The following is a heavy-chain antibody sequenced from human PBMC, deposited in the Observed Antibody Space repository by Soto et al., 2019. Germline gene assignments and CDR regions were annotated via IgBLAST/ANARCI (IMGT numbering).Heavy chain of an antibody. V-gene: IGHV4-59*08. D-gene: IGHD1-26*01. CDR3: ARQYSNAFDY. CDR1: GGSISSHY. CDR2: IHFSGST. Sequence: QVQLQESGPGLVKPSETLSLTCTVSGGSISSHYWSWIRQAPGKGLEWIGYIHFSGSTKYNPSLNSRVTTSIDTSNNQFSLKVTSVTAADTAVYYCARQYSNAFDYWGQGTLVTVSS. J-gene: IGHJ4*02.